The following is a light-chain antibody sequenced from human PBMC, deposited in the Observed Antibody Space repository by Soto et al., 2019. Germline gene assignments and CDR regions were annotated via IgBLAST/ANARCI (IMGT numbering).Light chain of an antibody. CDR3: QQYNNWRT. CDR2: AAS. V-gene: IGKV3-15*01. J-gene: IGKJ1*01. Sequence: EIVMTQSPATLSVSPGERAILSCRASQSISINLAWYQQKPGQAPRLLIYAASNRATGVPARFSGSWSGTEFTLTISSLQSEDFAVYYCQQYNNWRTFGQGTKVDIK. CDR1: QSISIN.